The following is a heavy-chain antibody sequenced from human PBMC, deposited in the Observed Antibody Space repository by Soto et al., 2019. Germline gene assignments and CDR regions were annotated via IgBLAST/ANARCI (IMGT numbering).Heavy chain of an antibody. CDR2: ISGSGGST. CDR3: AKAVHPTSKSRYSSSWFDY. CDR1: GINFNSYT. V-gene: IGHV3-23*01. Sequence: PGGSLRLSCAGFGINFNSYTMSRVPPAPGKGLEWVSAISGSGGSTYYADSVKGRFTISRDNSKNTLYLQMNSLRAEDTAVYYCAKAVHPTSKSRYSSSWFDYWGQGNLVIFSS. J-gene: IGHJ4*02. D-gene: IGHD6-13*01.